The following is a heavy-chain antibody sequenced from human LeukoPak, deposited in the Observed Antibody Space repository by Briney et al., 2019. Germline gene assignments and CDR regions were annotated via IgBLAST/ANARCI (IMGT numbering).Heavy chain of an antibody. CDR3: ARGLRSGSYYLDYYYYYMDV. CDR2: IYYIGST. D-gene: IGHD1-26*01. Sequence: PSETLSLTCTVSGGSISNYYWSWIRQPPGKELEWIGYIYYIGSTNYNPSLKSRVTISVDTSKNQFSLKLSSVTAADTAVYYCARGLRSGSYYLDYYYYYMDVWGKGTTVTVSS. CDR1: GGSISNYY. V-gene: IGHV4-59*12. J-gene: IGHJ6*03.